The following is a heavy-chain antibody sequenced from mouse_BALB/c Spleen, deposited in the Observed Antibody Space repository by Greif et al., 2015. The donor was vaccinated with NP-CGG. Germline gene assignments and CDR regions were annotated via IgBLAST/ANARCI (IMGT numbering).Heavy chain of an antibody. CDR3: AGGGYYAAY. V-gene: IGHV1-7*01. J-gene: IGHJ3*01. CDR1: GYTFTSYW. Sequence: VQLQQSGAELAKPGASVKMSCKASGYTFTSYWMHWVKQRPGQGLEWIGYINPSTGYTEYNQKFKDKATLTADKSSSTAYMQLSSLTSEDSAVYYCAGGGYYAAYWGQGTLVTVSA. CDR2: INPSTGYT. D-gene: IGHD2-3*01.